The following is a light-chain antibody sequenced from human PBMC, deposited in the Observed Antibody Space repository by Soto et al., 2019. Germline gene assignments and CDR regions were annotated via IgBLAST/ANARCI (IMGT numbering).Light chain of an antibody. Sequence: QSALTQPASVSGSPGQSITISCTGTSSDVGSDDYVSWYQQFPGKAPKLIIYDVNNRPSGVSDRFSGSKSGNTAFLTISGLQTEDEAHYYFSSYTTSYTLFCAFGTGTKVTVL. CDR1: SSDVGSDDY. CDR3: SSYTTSYTLFCA. J-gene: IGLJ1*01. CDR2: DVN. V-gene: IGLV2-14*01.